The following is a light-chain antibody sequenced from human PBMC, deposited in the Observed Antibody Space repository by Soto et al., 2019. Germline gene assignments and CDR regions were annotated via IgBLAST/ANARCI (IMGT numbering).Light chain of an antibody. CDR3: CSYAGSYTHWV. CDR1: SSDVGAYNY. CDR2: DVS. V-gene: IGLV2-11*01. Sequence: QSVLTQPRSVSGSPGQSVTISCTGTSSDVGAYNYVSWYQKHPGKAPKLMIYDVSKRPSGVPDRFSGSKSGNTASLIISGLQAEDEADYYCCSYAGSYTHWVFGGGTKLTVL. J-gene: IGLJ3*02.